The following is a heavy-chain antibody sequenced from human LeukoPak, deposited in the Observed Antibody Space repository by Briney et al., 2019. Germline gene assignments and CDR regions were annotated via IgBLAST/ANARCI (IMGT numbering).Heavy chain of an antibody. Sequence: GGSLRLSCAASGFTFSSYGMHWVRQAPGKGLERVAVIWYDGSNKYYADSVKGRFTISRDNSKNTLYLQMNSLRAEDTAVYYCARGRTDYGDSDFDYWGQGTLVTVSS. CDR1: GFTFSSYG. CDR3: ARGRTDYGDSDFDY. V-gene: IGHV3-33*01. CDR2: IWYDGSNK. J-gene: IGHJ4*02. D-gene: IGHD4-17*01.